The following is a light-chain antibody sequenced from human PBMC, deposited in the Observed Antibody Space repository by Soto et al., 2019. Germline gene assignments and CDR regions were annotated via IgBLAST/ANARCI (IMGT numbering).Light chain of an antibody. Sequence: DIQMTQSPASLSASVGDRVTISCRASQSIFNFLNWYQQKPGKAPKLLIYKASSLESGVPSRFSGSGSGTEFTLTISSLQPDDFATYYCQQYNSYPWTFGQGTKVDIK. J-gene: IGKJ1*01. V-gene: IGKV1-5*03. CDR2: KAS. CDR1: QSIFNF. CDR3: QQYNSYPWT.